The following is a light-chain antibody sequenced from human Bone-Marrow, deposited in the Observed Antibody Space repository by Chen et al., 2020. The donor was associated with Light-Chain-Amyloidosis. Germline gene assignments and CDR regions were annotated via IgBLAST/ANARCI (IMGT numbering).Light chain of an antibody. CDR1: SDHRNYK. CDR2: VGSNGIVG. V-gene: IGLV9-49*01. J-gene: IGLJ1*01. CDR3: GADYGSGVNFMYG. Sequence: QPVLTQPPSASASLGASVTLTCTLSSDHRNYKVDWYQQRPGKGPRFVMRVGSNGIVGSKGDGIPDIFSVLGARLNLYLVIKNIQDEDESVDHCGADYGSGVNFMYGFGTGTKVTGL.